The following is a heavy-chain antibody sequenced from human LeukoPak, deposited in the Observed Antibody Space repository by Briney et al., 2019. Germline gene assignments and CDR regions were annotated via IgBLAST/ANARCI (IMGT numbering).Heavy chain of an antibody. D-gene: IGHD6-13*01. J-gene: IGHJ4*02. CDR2: IKEDGSDK. CDR1: TFTFSNYW. V-gene: IGHV3-7*02. CDR3: ARARSSSLDY. Sequence: GGSLRLSCAASTFTFSNYWMTWVRQAPGKGLEWVANIKEDGSDKYYVDSVKGRFTISRDNAKNSLFLQMNSLRADDTAVYYCARARSSSLDYWGQGTLVTVFS.